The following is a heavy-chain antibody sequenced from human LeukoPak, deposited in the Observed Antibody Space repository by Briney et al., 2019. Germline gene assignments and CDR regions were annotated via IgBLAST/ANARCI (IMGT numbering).Heavy chain of an antibody. CDR1: GFTFSSYG. D-gene: IGHD3-3*01. Sequence: GRSLRLSCAASGFTFSSYGMHWVRQAPGKGLEWVAVISYDGSNKYYADSVKGRFTISRDNSKNTLYLQMNSLRAEDTAVYYCAREDTIFGQDWGQGTLATVSS. J-gene: IGHJ4*02. CDR2: ISYDGSNK. V-gene: IGHV3-30*03. CDR3: AREDTIFGQD.